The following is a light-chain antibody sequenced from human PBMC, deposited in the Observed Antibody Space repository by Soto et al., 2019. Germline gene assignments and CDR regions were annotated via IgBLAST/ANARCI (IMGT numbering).Light chain of an antibody. CDR1: QSLLHSNGYNY. V-gene: IGKV2-28*01. Sequence: DIVMTQSPLSLPVTPGEPASISCRSSQSLLHSNGYNYLDWYLQKPGQSPQLLIYLGSNRASGVPDRFSGSGSGTDFTLKISRVEAEAVGVYYCMQALQTPLTLGGGTKVEIK. CDR2: LGS. J-gene: IGKJ4*01. CDR3: MQALQTPLT.